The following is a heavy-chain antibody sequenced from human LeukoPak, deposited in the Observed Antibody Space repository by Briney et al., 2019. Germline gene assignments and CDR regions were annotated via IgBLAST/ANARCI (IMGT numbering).Heavy chain of an antibody. D-gene: IGHD6-19*01. CDR1: GGAINSYY. CDR3: ARLVSGVGYFDY. V-gene: IGHV4-59*08. CDR2: IYYSGTT. J-gene: IGHJ4*02. Sequence: SETLSLTCTVSGGAINSYYWSWIRQPPGKGLEWIGYIYYSGTTSYNPSLKSRVTISVDTSKSQFSLKLSSVTAADTAVYYCARLVSGVGYFDYWGQGTLVTVSS.